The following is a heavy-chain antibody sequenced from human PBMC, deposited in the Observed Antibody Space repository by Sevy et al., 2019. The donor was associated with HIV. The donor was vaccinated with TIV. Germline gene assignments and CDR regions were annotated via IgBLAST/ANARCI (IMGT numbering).Heavy chain of an antibody. CDR1: GYTFTSYG. V-gene: IGHV1-18*01. Sequence: ASVKVSCKASGYTFTSYGISWVRQAPGQGLEWMGWISAYNGNTNYAQMLQGRVTMTTDTSTSTAYMELRSLRSDDTAVYYCARDPARIAARPPDYWGQGTLVTVSS. CDR3: ARDPARIAARPPDY. D-gene: IGHD6-6*01. CDR2: ISAYNGNT. J-gene: IGHJ4*02.